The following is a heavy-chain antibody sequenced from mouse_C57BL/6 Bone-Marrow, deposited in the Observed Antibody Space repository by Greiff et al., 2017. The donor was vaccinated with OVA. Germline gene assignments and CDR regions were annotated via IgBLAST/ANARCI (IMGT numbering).Heavy chain of an antibody. CDR3: ARDCDEAGFDY. J-gene: IGHJ2*01. V-gene: IGHV5-16*01. CDR2: INYDGSST. CDR1: GFTFSDYY. D-gene: IGHD6-1*01. Sequence: EVMLVESEGGLVQPGSSMKLSCTASGFTFSDYYMAWVRQVPEKGLEWVANINYDGSSTYYLDSLKSRFIISRDNAKNILYLQMSSLKSEDTATYYCARDCDEAGFDYWGQGTTLTVSS.